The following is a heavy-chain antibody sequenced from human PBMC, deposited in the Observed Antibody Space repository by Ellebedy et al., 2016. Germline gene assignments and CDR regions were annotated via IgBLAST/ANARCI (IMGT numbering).Heavy chain of an antibody. J-gene: IGHJ4*02. Sequence: GESLKISXKGSGYNFTNYWIGWVRQMPGKGLEWMGIIYPRDSDTRYSPSFQGQVIISADKSISTAYLQWSSLKASDTAMYYCARPLDYYDSSLEYWGQGTLVTVSS. D-gene: IGHD3-22*01. CDR2: IYPRDSDT. CDR1: GYNFTNYW. V-gene: IGHV5-51*01. CDR3: ARPLDYYDSSLEY.